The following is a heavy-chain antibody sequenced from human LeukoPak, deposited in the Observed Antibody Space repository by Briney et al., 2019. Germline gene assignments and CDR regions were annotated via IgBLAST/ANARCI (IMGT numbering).Heavy chain of an antibody. V-gene: IGHV4-59*01. CDR3: AREGIVESFDI. J-gene: IGHJ3*02. Sequence: SETLSLTCTVSGGSISSYYWSWIRQPPGKGLEWTGYIYYSGSTNYNPSLKSRVTISVDTSKNQFSLKLSSVTAADTAVYYCAREGIVESFDIWGQGTMVTVSS. CDR2: IYYSGST. D-gene: IGHD2-15*01. CDR1: GGSISSYY.